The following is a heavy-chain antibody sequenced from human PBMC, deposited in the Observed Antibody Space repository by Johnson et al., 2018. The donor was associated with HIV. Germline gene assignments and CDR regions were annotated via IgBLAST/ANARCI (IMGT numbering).Heavy chain of an antibody. CDR3: ASQVRGLRLGVDAFDI. V-gene: IGHV3-66*04. Sequence: EVQLVESGGDLVQPGGSLRLSCAASGFTVNNKYMSWVRQPPGKGLEWVSVIYSGGSTYYADSVKGRFTISRDSSKNTLYLQMNSLRAEDTAVYYCASQVRGLRLGVDAFDIWGQGTLVTVSS. CDR2: IYSGGST. D-gene: IGHD5-12*01. CDR1: GFTVNNKY. J-gene: IGHJ3*02.